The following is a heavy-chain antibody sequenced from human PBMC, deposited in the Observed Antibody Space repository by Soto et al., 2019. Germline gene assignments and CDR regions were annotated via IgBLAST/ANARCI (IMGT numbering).Heavy chain of an antibody. D-gene: IGHD2-15*01. CDR1: GGAFSNFV. CDR2: ITPMLDIV. Sequence: GASVKVSCKASGGAFSNFVISWVRQAPGQGLEWVGGITPMLDIVHYAQKFQGRVAITADESTSTAYMELSSLSSEDTAVYYCAIEGGQGWFDPWGQGSLVTVSS. J-gene: IGHJ5*02. CDR3: AIEGGQGWFDP. V-gene: IGHV1-69*13.